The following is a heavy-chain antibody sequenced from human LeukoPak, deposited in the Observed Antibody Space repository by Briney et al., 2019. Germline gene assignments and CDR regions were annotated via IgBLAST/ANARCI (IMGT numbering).Heavy chain of an antibody. D-gene: IGHD1-26*01. Sequence: GESLRLSCAASGFSVSNKYMSWVRQAPGKGLEWVSVIYSGGNTYYADSVKGRFTISRDNSKNTLNLQMNSLRADDTAVYYCVRDSPTVGGYGMDVWGQGTKV. CDR1: GFSVSNKY. V-gene: IGHV3-53*01. CDR3: VRDSPTVGGYGMDV. CDR2: IYSGGNT. J-gene: IGHJ6*02.